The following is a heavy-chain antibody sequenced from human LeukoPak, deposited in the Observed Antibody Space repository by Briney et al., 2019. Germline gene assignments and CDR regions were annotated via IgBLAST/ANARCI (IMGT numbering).Heavy chain of an antibody. V-gene: IGHV3-21*04. D-gene: IGHD3-22*01. J-gene: IGHJ6*03. CDR3: ARNGYYYDSSGYYGYYMDV. Sequence: GGSLRLSCAASGFAFSRYSMNWVRQAPGKGLEWVSSLSSRSSYIYYADSVKGRFTISRDNSKNTLYLQMNSLRAEDTAVYYCARNGYYYDSSGYYGYYMDVWGKGTTVTVSS. CDR2: LSSRSSYI. CDR1: GFAFSRYS.